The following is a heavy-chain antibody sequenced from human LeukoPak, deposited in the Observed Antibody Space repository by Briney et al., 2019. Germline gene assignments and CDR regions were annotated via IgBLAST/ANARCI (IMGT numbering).Heavy chain of an antibody. CDR2: IYYSGST. D-gene: IGHD5-12*01. J-gene: IGHJ5*02. CDR3: ARRGTSGYVYRDPIGLLVNWFDP. CDR1: GGSISSYY. V-gene: IGHV4-59*01. Sequence: PSETLSLTCTVSGGSISSYYWSWIRQPPGKGLEWIGYIYYSGSTNYNPSLKSRVTISVDTSENQFSLKLSSVTAAATAVYYCARRGTSGYVYRDPIGLLVNWFDPWGQGTLVTVSS.